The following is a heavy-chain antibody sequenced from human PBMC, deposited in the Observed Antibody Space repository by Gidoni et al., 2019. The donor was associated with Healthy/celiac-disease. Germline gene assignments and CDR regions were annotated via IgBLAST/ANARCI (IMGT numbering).Heavy chain of an antibody. CDR1: GYTFTGSS. Sequence: QVQLVQSGAEVQKPGASVKVSCKASGYTFTGSSMHWGRQAPGQGLEWMGWINPNSGGTNYAQKLQGRVTMTRDTSISTAYMELSRLRSDDTAVYYCARGIAYCSSTSCYEGYYGMDVWGQGTTVTVSS. V-gene: IGHV1-2*02. CDR3: ARGIAYCSSTSCYEGYYGMDV. CDR2: INPNSGGT. J-gene: IGHJ6*02. D-gene: IGHD2-2*01.